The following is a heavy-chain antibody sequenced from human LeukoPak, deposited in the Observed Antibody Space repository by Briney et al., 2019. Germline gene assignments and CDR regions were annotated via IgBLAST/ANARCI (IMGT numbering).Heavy chain of an antibody. D-gene: IGHD4-17*01. J-gene: IGHJ4*02. CDR1: GGSISSYY. CDR3: AREGLYGDYFFDY. V-gene: IGHV4-59*12. CDR2: IYYSGST. Sequence: SETLSLTCTVSGGSISSYYWSWIRQPPGKGLEWIGYIYYSGSTNYNPSLKSRVTISVDTSKNQFSLKLSSVTAADTAVYYCAREGLYGDYFFDYWGQGTLVTVSS.